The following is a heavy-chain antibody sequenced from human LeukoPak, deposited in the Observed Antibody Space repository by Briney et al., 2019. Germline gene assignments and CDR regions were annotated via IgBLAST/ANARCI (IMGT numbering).Heavy chain of an antibody. Sequence: SETLSLTCTVSGGSISSGGYYWSWIRQHPGKGLEWIGYIYYSGSTYYNPSLKSRVTISVDTSKNQFSLKLSSVTAADTAVYHCARGLGRGVDYWGQGTLVTVSS. CDR2: IYYSGST. D-gene: IGHD1-26*01. V-gene: IGHV4-31*03. CDR3: ARGLGRGVDY. CDR1: GGSISSGGYY. J-gene: IGHJ4*02.